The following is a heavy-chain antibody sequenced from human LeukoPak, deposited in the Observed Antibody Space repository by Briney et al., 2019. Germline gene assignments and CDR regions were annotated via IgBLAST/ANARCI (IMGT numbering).Heavy chain of an antibody. CDR3: ARRDHFYDSSGYYSFDY. V-gene: IGHV4-34*01. CDR2: INHSGST. CDR1: GGSFSGYY. Sequence: SETLSLTCAVYGGSFSGYYWSWIRQPPGKGLEWIGEINHSGSTNYNPSLKSRVTISVDTSKNRFSLKLSSVTAADTAVYYCARRDHFYDSSGYYSFDYWGQGTLVTVSS. D-gene: IGHD3-22*01. J-gene: IGHJ4*02.